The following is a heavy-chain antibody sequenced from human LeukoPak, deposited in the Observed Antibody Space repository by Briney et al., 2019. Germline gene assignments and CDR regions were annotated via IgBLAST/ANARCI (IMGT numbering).Heavy chain of an antibody. D-gene: IGHD2-8*01. J-gene: IGHJ4*02. CDR1: GFTFSSYA. CDR2: ISGSGGST. CDR3: ARGSDIVLMVYALGPTAREYYFDY. Sequence: GGSLRLSCAASGFTFSSYAMSWVRQAPGKGLEWVSAISGSGGSTYYADSVKGRFTISRDNSKNTLYLQMNSLRAEDTAVYYCARGSDIVLMVYALGPTAREYYFDYWGQGTLVTVSS. V-gene: IGHV3-23*01.